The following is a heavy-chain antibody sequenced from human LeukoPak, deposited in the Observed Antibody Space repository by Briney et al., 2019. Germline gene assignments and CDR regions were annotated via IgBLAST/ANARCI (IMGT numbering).Heavy chain of an antibody. CDR2: INHSGST. CDR3: AREPSSTHMDV. J-gene: IGHJ6*02. CDR1: GGSFSGYY. V-gene: IGHV4-34*01. Sequence: SETLSLTCAVYGGSFSGYYWSWIRQPSGKGLEWIGEINHSGSTNYNPSLKSRVTISVDTSKNQFSLKLSSVTAADTAVYYCAREPSSTHMDVWGQGTTVTVSS. D-gene: IGHD2-2*01.